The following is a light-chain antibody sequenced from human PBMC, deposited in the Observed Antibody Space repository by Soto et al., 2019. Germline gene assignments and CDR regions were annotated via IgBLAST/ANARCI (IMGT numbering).Light chain of an antibody. CDR1: SSDVGAYNY. J-gene: IGLJ2*01. CDR3: CSYAGSYTWV. Sequence: QSALTQPHSVSGSPGQSVTISCTGTSSDVGAYNYVSWYQQHPGKAPKLMIFDVSKRPSGVPDRFSGSKSGNTASLTISGVQAEDEADYSCCSYAGSYTWVFGGGTKLTVL. V-gene: IGLV2-11*01. CDR2: DVS.